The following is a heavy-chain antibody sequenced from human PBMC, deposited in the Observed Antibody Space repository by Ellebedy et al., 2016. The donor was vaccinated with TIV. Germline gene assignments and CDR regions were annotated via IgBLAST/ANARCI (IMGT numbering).Heavy chain of an antibody. CDR1: GYSFTSYW. CDR2: IYPGDSDT. V-gene: IGHV5-51*01. CDR3: ARGDCSSTSCYRFDP. Sequence: GESLKISCKGSGYSFTSYWIGWVRQMPGKGLEWMGIIYPGDSDTRYSPSFQGQVTISADKSISTAYLQWSSLKASDTAMYYCARGDCSSTSCYRFDPWGQGTLVTVSS. D-gene: IGHD2-2*02. J-gene: IGHJ5*02.